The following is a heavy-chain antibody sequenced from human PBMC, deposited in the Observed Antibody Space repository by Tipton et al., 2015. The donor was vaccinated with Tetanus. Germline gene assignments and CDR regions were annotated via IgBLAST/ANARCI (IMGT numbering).Heavy chain of an antibody. CDR3: ARVACSSTSCYSHYFDY. J-gene: IGHJ4*02. CDR1: GDSISSGGYY. Sequence: TLSLTCTVAGDSISSGGYYWIWVRQNPGKDLEWIGYVFRSGSADYNPSLKSRVNISLDRSENQISLMLTSVTAADTAVYYCARVACSSTSCYSHYFDYWGPGSLVTVSS. CDR2: VFRSGSA. D-gene: IGHD2-2*01. V-gene: IGHV4-30-2*01.